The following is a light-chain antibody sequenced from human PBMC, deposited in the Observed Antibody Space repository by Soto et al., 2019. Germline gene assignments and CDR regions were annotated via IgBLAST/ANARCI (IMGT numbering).Light chain of an antibody. CDR1: QSISSW. J-gene: IGKJ1*01. CDR2: KAS. Sequence: IQMTQSPSTLSASVGDRVTITCRASQSISSWLAWYQQKPGKAPKLLIYKASSLESGVPSRFSGSGSGTEFTLTISSLQPDDFATYYCQQVNNYPWTFGQGTRVEIK. CDR3: QQVNNYPWT. V-gene: IGKV1-5*03.